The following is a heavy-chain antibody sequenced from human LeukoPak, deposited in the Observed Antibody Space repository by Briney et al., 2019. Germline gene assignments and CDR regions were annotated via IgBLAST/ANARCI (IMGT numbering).Heavy chain of an antibody. CDR1: GYTFTGYY. Sequence: ASVKVSCKASGYTFTGYYMHWVRQAPGQGLEWMGWVNPNSGGTNYAQKFQGRVTMTRDTSISTAYMELSRLRSDDTAVYYCARDPPDIVVVPAAAQGDYWGQGTLVTVSS. CDR2: VNPNSGGT. J-gene: IGHJ4*02. D-gene: IGHD2-2*01. V-gene: IGHV1-2*02. CDR3: ARDPPDIVVVPAAAQGDY.